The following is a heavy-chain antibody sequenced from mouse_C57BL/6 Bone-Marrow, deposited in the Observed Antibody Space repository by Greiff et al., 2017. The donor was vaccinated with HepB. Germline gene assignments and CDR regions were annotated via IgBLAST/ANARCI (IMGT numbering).Heavy chain of an antibody. D-gene: IGHD3-1*01. CDR3: ARRGFGAMDY. CDR1: GYTFTDYY. CDR2: INPNNGGT. V-gene: IGHV1-26*01. Sequence: EVQLQQSGPELVKPGASVKISCKASGYTFTDYYMNWVKQSHGKSLEWIGDINPNNGGTSYNQKFKGKATLTVDKSSSTAYMELRSLTSEDSAVYYCARRGFGAMDYWGQGTSVTVSS. J-gene: IGHJ4*01.